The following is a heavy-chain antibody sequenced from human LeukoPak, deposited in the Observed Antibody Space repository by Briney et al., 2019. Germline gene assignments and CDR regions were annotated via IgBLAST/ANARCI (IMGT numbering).Heavy chain of an antibody. V-gene: IGHV4-59*01. J-gene: IGHJ3*02. CDR2: IYYSGST. CDR3: ARQPMPRAFDI. D-gene: IGHD2-2*01. Sequence: SETPSLTCTVSGGSISSYYWSWIRQSPGKGLEWIGYIYYSGSTNYNPSLKSRVTISVDTSKNQFSLKLSSVTAADTAVYYCARQPMPRAFDIWGQGTMVTVSS. CDR1: GGSISSYY.